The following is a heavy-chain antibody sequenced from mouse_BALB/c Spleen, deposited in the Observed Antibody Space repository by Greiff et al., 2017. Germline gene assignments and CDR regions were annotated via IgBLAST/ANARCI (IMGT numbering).Heavy chain of an antibody. CDR2: IYPYNGGT. Sequence: SGPELVKPGASVKISCKASGYTFTDYNMHWVKQSHGKSLEWIGYIYPYNGGTGYNQKFKSKATLTVDNSSSTAYMELRSLTSEDSAVYYCARGITTVWDAMDYWGQGTSVTVSS. CDR3: ARGITTVWDAMDY. CDR1: GYTFTDYN. V-gene: IGHV1S29*02. D-gene: IGHD1-1*01. J-gene: IGHJ4*01.